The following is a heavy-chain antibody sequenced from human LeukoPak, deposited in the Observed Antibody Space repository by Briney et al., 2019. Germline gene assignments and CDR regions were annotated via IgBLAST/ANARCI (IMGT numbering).Heavy chain of an antibody. V-gene: IGHV1-69*13. Sequence: ASVKVSCKASGGTFISYAISWVRQAPGQGLEWMGGIIPIFGTANYAQKFQGRVTITADGSTSTAYMELSSLRSEDTAVYYCAKDSEQYYDFWSAPIDYWGQGTLVTVSS. D-gene: IGHD3-3*01. CDR2: IIPIFGTA. J-gene: IGHJ4*02. CDR1: GGTFISYA. CDR3: AKDSEQYYDFWSAPIDY.